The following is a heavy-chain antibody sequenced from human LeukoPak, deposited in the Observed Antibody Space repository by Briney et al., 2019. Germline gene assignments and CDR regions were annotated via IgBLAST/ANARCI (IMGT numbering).Heavy chain of an antibody. Sequence: PGGTPRLSRAPSRISLSTHVMNWVPQAASQELRCFTHISRAGSRTTYADSVKGRFTISRDNAKNTLYLQMNSLRAEDTAVYYCLRDIYTGTNWYMGQGWFDPWGQGNLVTVSS. CDR2: ISRAGSRT. D-gene: IGHD6-13*01. CDR1: RISLSTHV. V-gene: IGHV3-74*01. J-gene: IGHJ5*02. CDR3: LRDIYTGTNWYMGQGWFDP.